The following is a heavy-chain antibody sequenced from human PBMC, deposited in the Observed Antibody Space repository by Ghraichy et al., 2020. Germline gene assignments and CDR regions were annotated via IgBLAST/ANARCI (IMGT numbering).Heavy chain of an antibody. CDR1: GYTFTSYA. J-gene: IGHJ4*02. Sequence: ASVKVSCKASGYTFTSYAMHWVRQAPGQRLEWMGWINAGNGNTKYSQKFQGRVTITRDTSASTAYMELSSLRSEDTAVYYCARDGHVVSGYYYGPFDYWGQGTLVTVSS. CDR3: ARDGHVVSGYYYGPFDY. V-gene: IGHV1-3*01. D-gene: IGHD3-22*01. CDR2: INAGNGNT.